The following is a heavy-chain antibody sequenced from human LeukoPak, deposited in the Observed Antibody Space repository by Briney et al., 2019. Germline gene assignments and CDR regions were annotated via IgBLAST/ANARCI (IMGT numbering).Heavy chain of an antibody. Sequence: SETLSLTCTSGGSISSSSYYWGWIRQPPGRGLEWIGSFYYSGSTYYNPSLKSRVTISVDTSKNQFSLRLSSVTAADTAVYYCATKRVTTANYFDYWGQGTLVTVSS. CDR1: GGSISSSSYY. D-gene: IGHD4-17*01. CDR2: FYYSGST. V-gene: IGHV4-39*01. CDR3: ATKRVTTANYFDY. J-gene: IGHJ4*02.